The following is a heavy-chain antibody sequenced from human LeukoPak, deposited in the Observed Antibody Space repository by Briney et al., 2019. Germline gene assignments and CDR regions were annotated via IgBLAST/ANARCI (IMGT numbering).Heavy chain of an antibody. CDR3: ASTHGPIDH. D-gene: IGHD2-8*01. V-gene: IGHV6-1*01. CDR2: TYYRSKWYN. J-gene: IGHJ5*02. CDR1: GDSVSSNSAA. Sequence: SQTLSLTCSISGDSVSSNSAAWNWIRQSPSRGLEWLGRTYYRSKWYNEYAASVKNRITVKSDTSKNQFSLQLNSVTPEDTAVYYCASTHGPIDHWGQGTLVTVSS.